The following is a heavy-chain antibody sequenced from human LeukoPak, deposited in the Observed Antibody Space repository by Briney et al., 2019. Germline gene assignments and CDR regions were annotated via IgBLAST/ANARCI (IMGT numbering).Heavy chain of an antibody. CDR1: GFTFSSYG. V-gene: IGHV3-30*03. J-gene: IGHJ4*02. CDR2: ISYDGSNK. Sequence: GGSLRLSCAASGFTFSSYGMHWVRQAPGKGLEWVAVISYDGSNKYYAGSVKGRFTISRDNSKNTMYLQMNNLREEDTAVYYCTRDPILGAPDYFDYWGQGTLVTVSS. D-gene: IGHD1-26*01. CDR3: TRDPILGAPDYFDY.